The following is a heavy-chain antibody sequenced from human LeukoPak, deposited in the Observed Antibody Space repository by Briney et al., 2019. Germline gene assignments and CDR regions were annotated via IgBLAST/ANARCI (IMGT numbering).Heavy chain of an antibody. Sequence: PSETLSLTCTVSGGSISSYYWSWIRQPPGKGLEWTGYIYYSGSTNYNPSLKSRVTISADTTKNQIFLTLNSTTAADTAVYYCARRRGWKQQLVYFDYWGQGTLATVSS. CDR2: IYYSGST. V-gene: IGHV4-59*08. CDR3: ARRRGWKQQLVYFDY. CDR1: GGSISSYY. J-gene: IGHJ4*02. D-gene: IGHD6-13*01.